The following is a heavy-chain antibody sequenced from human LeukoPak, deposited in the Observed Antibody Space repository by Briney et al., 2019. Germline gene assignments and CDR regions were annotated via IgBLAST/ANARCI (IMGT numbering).Heavy chain of an antibody. Sequence: GASVKVSCKGSGYTFTNYYMHWGRQAPGQGVEGVGKINPRGGSTSYAQKFQGRVTMTRDTSISTAYMELRSLRSDDTAVYYCARVRYYYDSSGYYPAYFDYWGQGTLVTVSS. CDR2: INPRGGST. D-gene: IGHD3-22*01. CDR3: ARVRYYYDSSGYYPAYFDY. CDR1: GYTFTNYY. V-gene: IGHV1-46*01. J-gene: IGHJ4*02.